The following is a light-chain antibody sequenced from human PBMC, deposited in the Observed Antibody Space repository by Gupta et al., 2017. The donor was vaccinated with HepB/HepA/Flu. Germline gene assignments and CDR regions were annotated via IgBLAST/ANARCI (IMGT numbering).Light chain of an antibody. CDR3: HSYESSLNVL. V-gene: IGLV1-40*01. CDR2: DDN. CDR1: SSNVGADYD. Sequence: QSVLTQTPAVSGAPGPRVTISCTGSSSNVGADYDVHWYQHHPGTAPKLIIYDDNYRPSGVPDRYFGSKSGNSASLTITCLQAEDEADYYCHSYESSLNVLLGGGTKLTVL. J-gene: IGLJ2*01.